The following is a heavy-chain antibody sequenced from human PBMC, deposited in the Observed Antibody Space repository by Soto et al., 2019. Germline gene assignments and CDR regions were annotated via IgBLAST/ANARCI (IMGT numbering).Heavy chain of an antibody. CDR1: GGTFSSYA. CDR2: IIPIFGTA. D-gene: IGHD4-17*01. Sequence: ASVKVSCKASGGTFSSYAISWVRQAPGQGLEWMGGIIPIFGTANYAQKFQGRVTITADESTSTAYMELSSLRSEDTAVYYCARDYGDYERLYYYYGMDVWGQGTTVTVSS. CDR3: ARDYGDYERLYYYYGMDV. J-gene: IGHJ6*02. V-gene: IGHV1-69*13.